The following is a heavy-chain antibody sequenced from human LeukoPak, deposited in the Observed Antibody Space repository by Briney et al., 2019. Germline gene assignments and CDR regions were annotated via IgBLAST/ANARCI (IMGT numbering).Heavy chain of an antibody. D-gene: IGHD3-10*01. CDR3: ARGGPGNYYYYMDV. V-gene: IGHV3-21*01. Sequence: GVSLRLSCAASGFTFTSYTMNWVRQAPGKGLGWVSSISSTGTYKYYADSVKGRFTISRDNAKNSLYLQMNSLRAEDTAVYYCARGGPGNYYYYMDVWGKGTTVTVSS. CDR1: GFTFTSYT. CDR2: ISSTGTYK. J-gene: IGHJ6*03.